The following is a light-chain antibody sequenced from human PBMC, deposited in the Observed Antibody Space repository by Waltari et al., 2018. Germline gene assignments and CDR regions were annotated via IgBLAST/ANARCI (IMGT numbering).Light chain of an antibody. V-gene: IGLV1-51*02. CDR2: ENT. J-gene: IGLJ7*01. CDR1: RSNIGNNY. CDR3: GTWDSSLSGAV. Sequence: QSVLTQPPSVSAAPGQRVTISCSGGRSNIGNNYVSWYRQFPGTAPKLLIYENTRRPSGIPGRVSGSKSGTSATLDITGLRAGDEADYYCGTWDSSLSGAVFGGGTHLTVL.